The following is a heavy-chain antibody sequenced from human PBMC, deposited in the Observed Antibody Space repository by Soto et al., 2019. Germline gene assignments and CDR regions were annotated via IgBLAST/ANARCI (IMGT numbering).Heavy chain of an antibody. J-gene: IGHJ4*02. CDR2: IYYSGST. CDR3: ARSPLTTVVDFDY. D-gene: IGHD4-17*01. V-gene: IGHV4-31*03. CDR1: GGSISSGGYY. Sequence: SETLSLTCTVSGGSISSGGYYWSWIRQHPGKGLEWIGYIYYSGSTYYNPSLKSRVTISVDTSKNQFSLKLSSVTAADTAVYYCARSPLTTVVDFDYWGQGILVTVSS.